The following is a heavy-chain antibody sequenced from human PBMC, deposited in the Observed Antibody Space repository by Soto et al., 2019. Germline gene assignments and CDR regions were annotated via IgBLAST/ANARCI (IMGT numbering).Heavy chain of an antibody. CDR2: IIPIFGTA. Sequence: QVQLVQSGAEVKKPGSSVKVSCKASGGTFSSYAISWVRQAPGQGLEWMGGIIPIFGTANYAQKFQGRVTITADESTSTAYMELSRLRSEDTGVYYCATNYYGSGSWDYGMDVWGQGTTVTVSS. CDR1: GGTFSSYA. J-gene: IGHJ6*02. V-gene: IGHV1-69*01. CDR3: ATNYYGSGSWDYGMDV. D-gene: IGHD3-10*01.